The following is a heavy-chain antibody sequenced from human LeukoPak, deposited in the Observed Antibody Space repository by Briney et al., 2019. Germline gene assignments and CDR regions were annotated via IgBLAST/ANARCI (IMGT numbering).Heavy chain of an antibody. CDR2: IIPIFGTA. D-gene: IGHD3-10*01. Sequence: SVKVSCKASGGTFSSYAISWVRQAPGQGLEWMGGIIPIFGTANYAQKFQGRVTITADESTSTAYMELSSLRSEDTAVYYCARDPSIIHFGELPSWFDPWGQGTLVTVSS. CDR1: GGTFSSYA. V-gene: IGHV1-69*13. CDR3: ARDPSIIHFGELPSWFDP. J-gene: IGHJ5*02.